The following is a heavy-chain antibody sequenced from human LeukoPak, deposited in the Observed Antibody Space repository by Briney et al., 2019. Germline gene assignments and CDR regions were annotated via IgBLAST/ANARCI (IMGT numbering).Heavy chain of an antibody. CDR1: GFTFSSYG. Sequence: PGGSLRLSCAASGFTFSSYGMHWVRQAPGKGLEWVAVISHDGSNKYYEDSVKGRFTISRDSSKNTLDLQMNSLRLEDTAVYYCAKGRGGRYAGDFDYWGQGTLVTVSS. CDR2: ISHDGSNK. CDR3: AKGRGGRYAGDFDY. J-gene: IGHJ4*02. V-gene: IGHV3-30*18. D-gene: IGHD2-15*01.